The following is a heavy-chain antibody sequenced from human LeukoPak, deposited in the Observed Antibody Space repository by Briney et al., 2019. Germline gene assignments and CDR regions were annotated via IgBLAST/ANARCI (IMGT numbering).Heavy chain of an antibody. V-gene: IGHV4-59*08. Sequence: PSETLSLTCTVSGGSISSYYWSWIRQPPGKGLEWIGYIYYSGSTNYNPSLKSRVTISVDTSKNQFSLKLSSVTAADTAVYYCARPLSYYYDSSGDDAFDIWGQGTMVTVSS. J-gene: IGHJ3*02. CDR2: IYYSGST. D-gene: IGHD3-22*01. CDR1: GGSISSYY. CDR3: ARPLSYYYDSSGDDAFDI.